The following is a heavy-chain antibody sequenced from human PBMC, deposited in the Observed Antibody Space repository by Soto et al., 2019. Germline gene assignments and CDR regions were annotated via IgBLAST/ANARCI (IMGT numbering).Heavy chain of an antibody. CDR2: ISYDGSNK. CDR3: ARTSYYYDSPYYYYGMDV. Sequence: GGSLRLSCAASGFTFSSYAMHWVRQAPGKGLEWVAVISYDGSNKYYADSVKGRFTISRDNPKNTLYLQMNSLRAEDTAVYYCARTSYYYDSPYYYYGMDVWGQGTTVTVSS. CDR1: GFTFSSYA. D-gene: IGHD3-22*01. J-gene: IGHJ6*02. V-gene: IGHV3-30-3*01.